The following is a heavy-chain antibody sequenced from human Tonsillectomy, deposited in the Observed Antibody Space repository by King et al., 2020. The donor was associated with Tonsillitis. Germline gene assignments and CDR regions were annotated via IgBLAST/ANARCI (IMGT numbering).Heavy chain of an antibody. Sequence: VQLVESGGGLVQPGGSLRLSCAASGFTFSIFWMHWVRQAPGKGLVWVSRINSDGSTTSYADSVKGRFTISRDNAKNTLYLQMNSLRAGDTAVYYCAREVEFMDYGVPDAFDIWGQGTMVTVSS. CDR1: GFTFSIFW. D-gene: IGHD4-17*01. J-gene: IGHJ3*02. CDR3: AREVEFMDYGVPDAFDI. V-gene: IGHV3-74*01. CDR2: INSDGSTT.